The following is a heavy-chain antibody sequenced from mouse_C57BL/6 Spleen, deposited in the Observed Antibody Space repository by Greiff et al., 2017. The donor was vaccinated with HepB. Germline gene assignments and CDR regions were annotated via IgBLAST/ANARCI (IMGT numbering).Heavy chain of an antibody. Sequence: VMLVESGPGLVAPSQSLSITCTVSGFSLTSYGVHWVRQPPGKGLEWLVVIWSDGSTTYNSALKSRLSISKDNSKSQVFLKMNSLQTDDTAMYYCARQDSSGGYYYAMDYWGQGTSVTVSS. D-gene: IGHD3-2*02. CDR3: ARQDSSGGYYYAMDY. J-gene: IGHJ4*01. V-gene: IGHV2-6-1*01. CDR1: GFSLTSYG. CDR2: IWSDGST.